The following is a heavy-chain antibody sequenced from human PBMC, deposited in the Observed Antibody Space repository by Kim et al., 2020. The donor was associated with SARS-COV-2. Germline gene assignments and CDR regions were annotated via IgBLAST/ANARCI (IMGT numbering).Heavy chain of an antibody. CDR3: AKGSDDFWSGEWYYGMDV. V-gene: IGHV3-30*18. CDR2: ISYDGSNK. CDR1: GFTFSSYG. D-gene: IGHD3-3*01. Sequence: GGSLRLSCAASGFTFSSYGMHWFRQAPGKGLEWVAVISYDGSNKYYADSVKGRFTISRDNSKNTLYLQMHSLRAEDTAVYYCAKGSDDFWSGEWYYGMDV. J-gene: IGHJ6*01.